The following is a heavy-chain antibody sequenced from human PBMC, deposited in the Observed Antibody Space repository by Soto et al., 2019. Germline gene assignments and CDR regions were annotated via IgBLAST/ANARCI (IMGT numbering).Heavy chain of an antibody. CDR2: ISYDGSNK. D-gene: IGHD3-22*01. Sequence: GGSLRLSCAASGFTVSSNYMSWVRQAPGKGLEWVAVISYDGSNKYYADSVKGRFTISRDNSKNTLYLQMNSLRAEDTAVYYCAKDLNVEIYYYDSSGDALDAFDIWGQGTMVTVSS. CDR1: GFTVSSNY. CDR3: AKDLNVEIYYYDSSGDALDAFDI. J-gene: IGHJ3*02. V-gene: IGHV3-30*18.